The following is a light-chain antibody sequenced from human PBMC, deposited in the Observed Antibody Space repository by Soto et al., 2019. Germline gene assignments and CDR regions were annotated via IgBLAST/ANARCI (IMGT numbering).Light chain of an antibody. CDR1: QSVSSSY. J-gene: IGKJ4*01. V-gene: IGKV3-20*01. CDR2: GAS. Sequence: EVVLTQSPCTLSLSQGERATLSCRASQSVSSSYLAWYQQKPGQAPRLLIYGASSRATGIPDRFSGSGSGTEFTLTISSLQSEDFAVYYCQQLNSYPLTFGGGSNADVK. CDR3: QQLNSYPLT.